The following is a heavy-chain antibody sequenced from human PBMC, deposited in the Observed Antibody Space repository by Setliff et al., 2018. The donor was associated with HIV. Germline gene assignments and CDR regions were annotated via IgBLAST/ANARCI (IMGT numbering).Heavy chain of an antibody. V-gene: IGHV1-3*04. CDR3: ARDPCLVHTITCPLDI. J-gene: IGHJ3*02. CDR2: IHTGTGDT. CDR1: GYTFTGYY. D-gene: IGHD5-12*01. Sequence: ASVKVSCKASGYTFTGYYIHWVRQAPGQRPEWMGWIHTGTGDTKYSQKFQGRVTITRDTSASTAYMDLNSLRSEDTAVYYCARDPCLVHTITCPLDIWGQGTMVTVSS.